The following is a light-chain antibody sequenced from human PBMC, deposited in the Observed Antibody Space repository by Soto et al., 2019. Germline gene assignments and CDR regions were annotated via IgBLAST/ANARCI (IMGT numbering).Light chain of an antibody. CDR3: GAWDHSLNVGV. CDR1: SSNLGSNY. V-gene: IGLV1-51*01. J-gene: IGLJ3*02. CDR2: DKN. Sequence: QSVFTQPPSVSAAPGQKVIISCSGSSSNLGSNYVSWYQQLPRTAPKLLIYDKNERPSGIPDRFSASKSGTSATLGITGLQTGDEADYYCGAWDHSLNVGVFGGGTKLTVL.